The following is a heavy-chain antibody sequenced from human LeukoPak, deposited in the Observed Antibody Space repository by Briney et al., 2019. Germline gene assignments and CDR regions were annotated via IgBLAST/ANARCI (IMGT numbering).Heavy chain of an antibody. V-gene: IGHV4-4*02. CDR1: GGSISSSNW. CDR2: INHSGST. CDR3: ARSPLWFGAPDPDY. D-gene: IGHD3-10*01. J-gene: IGHJ4*02. Sequence: SGTLSLTCAVSGGSISSSNWWSWVRQPPGKGLEWIGEINHSGSTNYNPSLKSRVTISVDTSKNQFSLKLSSVTAADTAVYYCARSPLWFGAPDPDYWGQGTLVTVSS.